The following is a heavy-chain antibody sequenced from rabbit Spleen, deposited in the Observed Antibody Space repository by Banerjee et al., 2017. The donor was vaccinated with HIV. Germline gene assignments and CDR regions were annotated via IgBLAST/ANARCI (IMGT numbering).Heavy chain of an antibody. D-gene: IGHD6-1*01. CDR2: INAVTGKA. V-gene: IGHV1S45*01. J-gene: IGHJ4*01. Sequence: QEQLVESGGGLVKPEGSLKLSCTASGFSFSNKAVMCWVRQAPGKGLEWIACINAVTGKAVYASWAKGRFTISKTSSTTVTLQMTSLTTADTATYFCARRDAGYAAYGYALDLWGPGTLVTVS. CDR3: ARRDAGYAAYGYALDL. CDR1: GFSFSNKAV.